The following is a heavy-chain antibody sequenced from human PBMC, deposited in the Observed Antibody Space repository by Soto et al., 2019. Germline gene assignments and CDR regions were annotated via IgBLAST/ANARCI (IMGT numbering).Heavy chain of an antibody. Sequence: ASVKVSCKASGYTFTSYGISWVRQAPGQGLEWMGWISAYNGNTNYAQKLQGRVTMTTDTSTSTAYMELRSLRSDDTAVYYCARDLLVTGGYYYYGMDVWGQGTRVTVSS. CDR2: ISAYNGNT. J-gene: IGHJ6*02. CDR1: GYTFTSYG. V-gene: IGHV1-18*04. CDR3: ARDLLVTGGYYYYGMDV. D-gene: IGHD5-18*01.